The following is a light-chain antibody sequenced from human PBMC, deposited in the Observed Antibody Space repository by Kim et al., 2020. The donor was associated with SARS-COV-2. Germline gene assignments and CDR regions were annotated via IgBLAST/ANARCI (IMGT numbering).Light chain of an antibody. J-gene: IGKJ2*01. V-gene: IGKV2-28*01. CDR3: MQTLQTPT. Sequence: GAPASLSCRSSQSLLYSNGDNYLSWYLQTPGQSPQPLISLVSNRASGVPDRFSGRGSGTDFTLKISRVEAEDVGVYFCMQTLQTPTFGQGTKLEIK. CDR2: LVS. CDR1: QSLLYSNGDNY.